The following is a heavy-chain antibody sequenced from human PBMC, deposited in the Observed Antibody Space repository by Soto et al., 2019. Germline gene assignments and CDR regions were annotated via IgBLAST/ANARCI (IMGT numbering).Heavy chain of an antibody. CDR2: INHSGST. Sequence: SETLSVTCAVYGGSFSGYYWSWIRQPPGKGLEWIGEINHSGSTNYNPSLKSRVTISVDTSKNQFSLKLSSVTAADTAVYYCARGYPGIAAAGPYNSFDSPGPVTLGTVSS. J-gene: IGHJ5*01. D-gene: IGHD6-13*01. V-gene: IGHV4-34*01. CDR1: GGSFSGYY. CDR3: ARGYPGIAAAGPYNSFDS.